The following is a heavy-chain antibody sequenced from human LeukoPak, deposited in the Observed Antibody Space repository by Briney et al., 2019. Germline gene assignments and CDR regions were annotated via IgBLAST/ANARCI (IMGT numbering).Heavy chain of an antibody. CDR1: GSSINNNF. CDR2: IYSSGSA. V-gene: IGHV4-59*08. CDR3: ARHRDYYDT. J-gene: IGHJ4*01. D-gene: IGHD3-22*01. Sequence: SETLSLTCTVSGSSINNNFWTWIRQPPGKGLEWIGYIYSSGSANYNPSIKSRVIISGDTSKNQISLKLTSVTAADTAVHFCARHRDYYDTWGRGTPVTVSS.